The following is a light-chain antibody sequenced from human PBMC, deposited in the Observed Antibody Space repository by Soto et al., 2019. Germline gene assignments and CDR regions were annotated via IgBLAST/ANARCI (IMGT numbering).Light chain of an antibody. J-gene: IGLJ1*01. V-gene: IGLV2-14*01. Sequence: QSALTQPAPVSGSPGQSITISCTGTSSDVGGFNYVSWYQQHPDKAPKLMIFEVSNRPSGVPNRFSGSKSGNTASLTISGLQAEDEAHYYCSSYASTGTLYVFGTGTKVTVL. CDR2: EVS. CDR3: SSYASTGTLYV. CDR1: SSDVGGFNY.